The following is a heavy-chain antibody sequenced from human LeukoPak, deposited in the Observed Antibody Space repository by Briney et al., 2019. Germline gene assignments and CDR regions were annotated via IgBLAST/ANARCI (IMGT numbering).Heavy chain of an antibody. D-gene: IGHD3-22*01. V-gene: IGHV3-48*04. Sequence: GGSLRLSCAASGFTFSSYSINWVRQAPGKGLEWVSHISRDTTTIYYADSVKGRFTISRDNAKNSLYLQMNSLRAEDTAVYYCATYHYDSSGYIDYWGQGTLVTVSS. CDR2: ISRDTTTI. CDR1: GFTFSSYS. J-gene: IGHJ4*02. CDR3: ATYHYDSSGYIDY.